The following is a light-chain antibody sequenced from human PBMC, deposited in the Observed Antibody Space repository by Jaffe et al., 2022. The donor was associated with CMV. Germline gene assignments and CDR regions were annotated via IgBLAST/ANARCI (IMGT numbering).Light chain of an antibody. CDR1: NIGSKS. CDR3: QVWDSRNDPVV. CDR2: FDS. Sequence: SYVLTQPPSVSVAPGKTARITCGGNNIGSKSVHWYQQKPGQAPVLVIYFDSDRPSGIPERFSGSNSGNTATLTISRVEAGDEVDYYCQVWDSRNDPVVFGGGTKLTVL. V-gene: IGLV3-21*04. J-gene: IGLJ2*01.